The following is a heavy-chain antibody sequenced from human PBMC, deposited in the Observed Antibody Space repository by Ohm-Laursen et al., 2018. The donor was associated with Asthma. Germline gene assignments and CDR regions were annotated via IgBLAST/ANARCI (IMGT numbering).Heavy chain of an antibody. CDR2: RYYDGGLK. J-gene: IGHJ4*02. V-gene: IGHV3-30-3*01. CDR3: ARDLSTYYVFDH. D-gene: IGHD3-10*01. CDR1: GVTLRRSC. Sequence: PMLSLTSPGVTLRRSCMERGRQAACDGAGGGGGGGRYYDGGLKYYADSVKGRFTISRDSSKNTVYLQMNSLRAEDTAVYFCARDLSTYYVFDHCGQGTLVTVSS.